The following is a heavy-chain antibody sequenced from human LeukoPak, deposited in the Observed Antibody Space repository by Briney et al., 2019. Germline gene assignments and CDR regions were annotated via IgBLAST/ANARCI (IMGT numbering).Heavy chain of an antibody. J-gene: IGHJ3*02. D-gene: IGHD3-22*01. Sequence: EPSETLSLTCIVSGGSISSSSYYWGWIRQPPGKGLEWIGSIYYSGSTYYNPSLKSRVTISVDTSKNQFSLKLSSVTAADTAVYYCARREYDSSGYSAFDIWGQGTMVTVSS. V-gene: IGHV4-39*01. CDR2: IYYSGST. CDR1: GGSISSSSYY. CDR3: ARREYDSSGYSAFDI.